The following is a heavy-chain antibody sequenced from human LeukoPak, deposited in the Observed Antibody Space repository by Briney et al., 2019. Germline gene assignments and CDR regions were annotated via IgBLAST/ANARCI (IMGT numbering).Heavy chain of an antibody. CDR3: AREGVTGTTCFDY. D-gene: IGHD1-1*01. J-gene: IGHJ4*02. V-gene: IGHV6-1*01. CDR1: GDSVSSNSVA. CDR2: TYYRSKWYN. Sequence: SQTLSLTCAISGDSVSSNSVAWNWSRQSPSRGLEWLGRTYYRSKWYNDYAVSVKSRITINPDTSKNHFSLQLNSVTPADTAVYYCAREGVTGTTCFDYWGQGTLVTVSS.